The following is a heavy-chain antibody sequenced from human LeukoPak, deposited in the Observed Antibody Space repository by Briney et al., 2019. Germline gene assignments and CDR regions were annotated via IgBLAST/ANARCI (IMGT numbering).Heavy chain of an antibody. CDR1: GFTFSSHS. Sequence: GGSLRLSCAASGFTFSSHSMNWGRQAPGKGVEGVSCMSSSSSYIYYADSVKGRFTLSRDNAKNALYLQMNSLTAEDTAVYYCARDRIAVAGLDYWGQGTLVTVSS. D-gene: IGHD6-19*01. CDR3: ARDRIAVAGLDY. V-gene: IGHV3-21*01. CDR2: MSSSSSYI. J-gene: IGHJ4*02.